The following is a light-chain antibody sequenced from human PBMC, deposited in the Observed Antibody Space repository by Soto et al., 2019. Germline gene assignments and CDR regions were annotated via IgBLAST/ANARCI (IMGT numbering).Light chain of an antibody. V-gene: IGLV1-40*01. CDR2: TNA. J-gene: IGLJ2*01. CDR1: SSNIGAGYE. Sequence: QSVLTQPPSVSGAPGQRVTISCTCTSSNIGAGYEVHWYQQFPGTAPQLRISTNANRPSGVPDRFSGSRPCTSASLAITGRQSEDEADYYCQYFDISLTGPILGGGTKLTVL. CDR3: QYFDISLTGPI.